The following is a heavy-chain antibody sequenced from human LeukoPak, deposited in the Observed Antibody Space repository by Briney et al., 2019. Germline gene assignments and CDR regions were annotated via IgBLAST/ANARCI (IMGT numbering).Heavy chain of an antibody. J-gene: IGHJ4*02. V-gene: IGHV1-69*06. Sequence: SVKVSCKASGGTFSSYAISWVRQAPGQGLEWMGGIIPIFGTANYAQKFQGRVTITADKSTSTAYMELSSLRSEDTAVYYCAREGYCSGGSCYYFDYWGQGTLVTVSS. CDR1: GGTFSSYA. D-gene: IGHD2-15*01. CDR2: IIPIFGTA. CDR3: AREGYCSGGSCYYFDY.